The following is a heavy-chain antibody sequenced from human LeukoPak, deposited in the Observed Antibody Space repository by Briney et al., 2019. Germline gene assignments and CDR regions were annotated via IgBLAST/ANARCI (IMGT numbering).Heavy chain of an antibody. V-gene: IGHV3-30-3*01. J-gene: IGHJ4*02. CDR3: VRNLATIRHYFDY. CDR2: ISYDGSNK. CDR1: GFTFSSYA. Sequence: PGGSLRLSFAASGFTFSSYARHWFRQAGRGLGWVAVISYDGSNKYYADSMKGRLTISRDNSKNTVYLQMNSLRPEDTAVYYCVRNLATIRHYFDYWGQGTLVTVSS. D-gene: IGHD5-24*01.